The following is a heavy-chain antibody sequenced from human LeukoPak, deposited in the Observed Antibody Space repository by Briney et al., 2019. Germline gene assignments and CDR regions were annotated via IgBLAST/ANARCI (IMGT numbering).Heavy chain of an antibody. V-gene: IGHV4-34*01. J-gene: IGHJ4*02. Sequence: SETLSLTCAAYGGSFSGYYWSWIRQPPGKRLEWIGEINHSGSTNYNPSLKSRVTISVDTSKNQFSLKLSSVTAADTAVYYCARLLSPTVTTVWGQGTLVTVSS. CDR1: GGSFSGYY. CDR3: ARLLSPTVTTV. D-gene: IGHD4-17*01. CDR2: INHSGST.